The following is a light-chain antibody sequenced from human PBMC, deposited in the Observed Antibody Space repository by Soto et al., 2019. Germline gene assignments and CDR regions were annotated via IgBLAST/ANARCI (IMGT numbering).Light chain of an antibody. CDR2: SNN. V-gene: IGLV1-44*01. J-gene: IGLJ3*02. Sequence: QSVPTQSPSASGTPGQRVTILCSGTSSNIGSSSVSWYQQLPRAAPTLLIYSNNQRPSGVPDRFSGSKSGTSASLAISGLQSDDEADYYCATWDDSLNGPVFGGGTKLTVL. CDR1: SSNIGSSS. CDR3: ATWDDSLNGPV.